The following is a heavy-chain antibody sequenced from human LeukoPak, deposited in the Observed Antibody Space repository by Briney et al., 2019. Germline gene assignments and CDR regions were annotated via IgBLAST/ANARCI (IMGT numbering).Heavy chain of an antibody. CDR2: ISASGNRT. D-gene: IGHD1-1*01. V-gene: IGHV3-23*01. CDR1: GIAFSNYA. Sequence: PGGSLRLSCAASGIAFSNYAMSWVRQAPGKGLEWVSVISASGNRTYYLDSVRGRFTIFRDNSKNTVYLQMNSLRAEDTAIFYCVQGGGKGAFETWGQGTVVTVSS. J-gene: IGHJ3*02. CDR3: VQGGGKGAFET.